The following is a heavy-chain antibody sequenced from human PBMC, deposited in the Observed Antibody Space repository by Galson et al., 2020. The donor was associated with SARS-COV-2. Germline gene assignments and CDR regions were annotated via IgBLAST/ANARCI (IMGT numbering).Heavy chain of an antibody. J-gene: IGHJ4*02. Sequence: GESLKISCEASGYTFTSNWIAWVRQMPDKGLEWMGSIYPGDSDTRYSPSFQGQVTISDDKSIGTAYLHWNSLKASDTAMYYCARLAASGFDYWGQGTLISVSS. V-gene: IGHV5-51*01. D-gene: IGHD6-13*01. CDR3: ARLAASGFDY. CDR1: GYTFTSNW. CDR2: IYPGDSDT.